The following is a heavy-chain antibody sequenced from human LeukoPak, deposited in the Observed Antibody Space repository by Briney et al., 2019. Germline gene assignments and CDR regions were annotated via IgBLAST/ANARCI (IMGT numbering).Heavy chain of an antibody. Sequence: PGGSLRLSCAASGFAFSSYAMHWVRQAPGKGLEWVAVISYDGSNKYYADSVKGRFTISRDNSKNTLYLQMNSLRAEDTAVYYCARGSEIVVVVAVTLGDAFDIWGQGTMVTVSS. CDR3: ARGSEIVVVVAVTLGDAFDI. D-gene: IGHD2-15*01. CDR1: GFAFSSYA. CDR2: ISYDGSNK. V-gene: IGHV3-30*04. J-gene: IGHJ3*02.